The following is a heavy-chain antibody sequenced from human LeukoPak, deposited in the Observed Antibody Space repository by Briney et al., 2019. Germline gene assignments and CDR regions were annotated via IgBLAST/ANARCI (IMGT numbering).Heavy chain of an antibody. V-gene: IGHV4-39*07. Sequence: SETLSLTCTVSGGSVSSSSYYWGWIRQPPGKGLEWIGSIYHSGSTYYNPSLKIRVTISVDTSKNQFSLKLRSVTAADTAVYYCARVGVITFGAVFAVPYYFDFWGQGSLVTVSS. J-gene: IGHJ4*02. CDR2: IYHSGST. CDR3: ARVGVITFGAVFAVPYYFDF. CDR1: GGSVSSSSYY. D-gene: IGHD3-16*02.